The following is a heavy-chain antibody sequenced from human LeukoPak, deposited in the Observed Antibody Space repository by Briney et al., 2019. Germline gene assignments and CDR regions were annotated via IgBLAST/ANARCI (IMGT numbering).Heavy chain of an antibody. V-gene: IGHV4-59*12. J-gene: IGHJ2*01. CDR1: GGSISSYY. Sequence: PSETLSLTCTVSGGSISSYYWSWIRQPPGKGLEWIGHIYYSGSTNYNPSLKSRVTISVDTSKNQFSLKLSSVTAADTAVYYCARDREPNWYFDLWGRGTLVTVSS. CDR3: ARDREPNWYFDL. CDR2: IYYSGST.